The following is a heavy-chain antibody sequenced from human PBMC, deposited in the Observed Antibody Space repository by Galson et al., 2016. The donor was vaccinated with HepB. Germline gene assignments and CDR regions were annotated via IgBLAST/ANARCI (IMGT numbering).Heavy chain of an antibody. J-gene: IGHJ6*02. CDR1: GGSIRSTYH. Sequence: TLSLTCTVSGGSIRSTYHWSWIRHRPGKGLEWIGYIYSKGSTYYNPSFKSRLTISIDTSKNQFSQNLTSVTAADTAFYYCARGDYGMDVWGQGTTVTVSS. V-gene: IGHV4-31*03. CDR3: ARGDYGMDV. CDR2: IYSKGST.